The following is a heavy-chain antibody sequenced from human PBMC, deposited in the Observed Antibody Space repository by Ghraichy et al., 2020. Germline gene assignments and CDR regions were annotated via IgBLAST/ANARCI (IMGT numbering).Heavy chain of an antibody. CDR2: IYYSGST. D-gene: IGHD4-11*01. V-gene: IGHV4-59*08. CDR3: ARQWGAPTVTTAYYFDY. Sequence: SETLSLTCTVSGGSISSYYWSWIRQPPGKGLEWIGYIYYSGSTNYNPSLKSRVTISVDTSKNQFSLKLSSVTAADTAVYYCARQWGAPTVTTAYYFDYWGQGTLVTVSS. CDR1: GGSISSYY. J-gene: IGHJ4*02.